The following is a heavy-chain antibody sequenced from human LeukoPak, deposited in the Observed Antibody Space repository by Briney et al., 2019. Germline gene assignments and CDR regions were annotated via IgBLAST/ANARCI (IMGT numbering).Heavy chain of an antibody. CDR1: GYSFPNYW. V-gene: IGHV5-51*01. Sequence: GESLKISCKGSGYSFPNYWIAWVRQMPGQGLEWLGIIYPRDSDTRYSPSFQGQVSISVDTSIDTAYLQWSSVKASDTAMYYCARLLAAPYYINFWGQGTLVTVSS. CDR2: IYPRDSDT. CDR3: ARLLAAPYYINF. D-gene: IGHD6-25*01. J-gene: IGHJ4*02.